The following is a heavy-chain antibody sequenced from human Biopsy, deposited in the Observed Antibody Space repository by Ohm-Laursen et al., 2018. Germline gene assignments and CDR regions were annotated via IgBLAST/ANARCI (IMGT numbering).Heavy chain of an antibody. Sequence: SETLSLTCPVSGGSISSSTTYYWAWLRQPPGKGLEWIGSIYNTETTFYNPSLKSRVTISVDTSAKQFSRKVSSATAADTALYFCARHPTGSWFDPWGHGTLVTVSS. CDR1: GGSISSSTTYY. V-gene: IGHV4-39*01. CDR2: IYNTETT. CDR3: ARHPTGSWFDP. J-gene: IGHJ5*02.